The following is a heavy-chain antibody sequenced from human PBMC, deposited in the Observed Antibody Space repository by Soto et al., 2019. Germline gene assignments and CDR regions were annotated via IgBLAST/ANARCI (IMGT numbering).Heavy chain of an antibody. CDR1: GGTFSRYA. J-gene: IGHJ2*01. Sequence: QVQLVQSGAEVKKYGSSVKVSCKASGGTFSRYAISWVRQAPGQGLEWMGGITPMFGTANYAQKFQGRVTITADESTSTAYVAVSSLRSDDTAVYYCAQTLGLAVAGPGRFDLWGGGTMVTVSS. D-gene: IGHD6-19*01. CDR3: AQTLGLAVAGPGRFDL. V-gene: IGHV1-69*12. CDR2: ITPMFGTA.